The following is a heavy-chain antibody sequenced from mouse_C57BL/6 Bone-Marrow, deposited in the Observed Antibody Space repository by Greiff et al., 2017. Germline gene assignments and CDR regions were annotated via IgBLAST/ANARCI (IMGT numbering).Heavy chain of an antibody. CDR1: GYTFTGYW. V-gene: IGHV1-9*01. CDR2: ILPGSGST. J-gene: IGHJ4*01. D-gene: IGHD1-1*01. Sequence: QVLLQQSGAELMKPGASVKLSCKATGYTFTGYWIEWVKQRPGHGLEWIGEILPGSGSTNYNEKFKGKATFTADTSSNTAYMQLSSLTTEDSAIXSCGPYYGSRPHAMDYWGQGTSVTVSS. CDR3: GPYYGSRPHAMDY.